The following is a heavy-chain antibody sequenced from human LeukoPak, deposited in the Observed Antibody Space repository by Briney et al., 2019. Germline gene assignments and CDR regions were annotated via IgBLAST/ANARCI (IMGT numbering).Heavy chain of an antibody. Sequence: GGSLRLSCVASGSTFSSNWHWVRQAPGKGLVWVSRIKSDGSSTSYADSVKGRFTISRDSAKNTLYLQMNSLRAEDTALYYCAKDRLSAPVAPRFDPWGQGTEVTVSS. J-gene: IGHJ5*02. CDR2: IKSDGSST. D-gene: IGHD2-15*01. CDR3: AKDRLSAPVAPRFDP. V-gene: IGHV3-74*01. CDR1: GSTFSSNW.